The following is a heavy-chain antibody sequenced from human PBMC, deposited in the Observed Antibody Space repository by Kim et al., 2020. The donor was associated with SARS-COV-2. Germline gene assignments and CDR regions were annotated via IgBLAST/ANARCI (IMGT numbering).Heavy chain of an antibody. Sequence: SMKGRFTISRDDSQDTLYLQMNSLRAEDTAVYYCAKEDGGEAAGRWFDPWGQGTLVAVSS. CDR3: AKEDGGEAAGRWFDP. J-gene: IGHJ5*02. D-gene: IGHD6-13*01. V-gene: IGHV3-23*01.